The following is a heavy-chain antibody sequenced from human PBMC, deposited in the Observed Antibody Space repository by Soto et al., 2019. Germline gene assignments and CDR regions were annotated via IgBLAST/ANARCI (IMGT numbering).Heavy chain of an antibody. Sequence: GGSLRLSCAASGFTFSSYSMNWVRQAPGKGLEWVSSISSSSSYIYYADSVKGRFTISRDNAKNSLYLQMNSLRAEDTAVYYCAREKPTIWWLYFDYWGQGTLVTVSS. CDR3: AREKPTIWWLYFDY. J-gene: IGHJ4*02. CDR2: ISSSSSYI. CDR1: GFTFSSYS. V-gene: IGHV3-21*01. D-gene: IGHD5-12*01.